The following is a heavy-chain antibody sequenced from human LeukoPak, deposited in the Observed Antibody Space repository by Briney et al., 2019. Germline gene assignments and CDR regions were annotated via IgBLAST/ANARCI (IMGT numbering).Heavy chain of an antibody. J-gene: IGHJ6*02. D-gene: IGHD2-2*01. CDR3: AKGVVRSAYYYYGMDV. V-gene: IGHV3-21*04. CDR1: GFTFSSFS. CDR2: ISKTSAYI. Sequence: GGSLRLSCVASGFTFSSFSMNWVRQAPGKGLEWVSSISKTSAYIYYADSVKGRFTLSRDNAKNSLYLQMNSLRAEDTAVYYCAKGVVRSAYYYYGMDVWGQGTTVTVSS.